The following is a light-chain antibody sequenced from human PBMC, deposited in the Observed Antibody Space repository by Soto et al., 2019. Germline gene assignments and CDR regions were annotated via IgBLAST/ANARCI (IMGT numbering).Light chain of an antibody. V-gene: IGKV3-15*01. CDR2: GAA. CDR3: QQYHNWPA. J-gene: IGKJ1*01. CDR1: QSVFSS. Sequence: TVLTQSPATISVSPGERATLSCRASQSVFSSLAWYQHKPGQAPRLLIYGAATRATGIPARFSGSGSGTEFTLTISSLQSDDIAVYYCQQYHNWPAFGQGTKVEIK.